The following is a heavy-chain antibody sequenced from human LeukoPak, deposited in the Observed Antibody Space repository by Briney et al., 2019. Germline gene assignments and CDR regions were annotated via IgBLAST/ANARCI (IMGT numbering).Heavy chain of an antibody. CDR1: GFTFSSYG. Sequence: GGSLRLSCAASGFTFSSYGMHWVRQAPGKGLEWVAFIRYDGSNKYYADSVKGRFTISRDNSKNTLYLQMNSLRAEDTAVYYCAKDPQPKLYDSSGYLDYWGQGTLVTVSS. J-gene: IGHJ4*02. V-gene: IGHV3-30*02. CDR3: AKDPQPKLYDSSGYLDY. D-gene: IGHD3-22*01. CDR2: IRYDGSNK.